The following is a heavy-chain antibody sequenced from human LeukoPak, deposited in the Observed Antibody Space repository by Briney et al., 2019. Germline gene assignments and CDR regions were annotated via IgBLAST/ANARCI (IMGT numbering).Heavy chain of an antibody. Sequence: SETLSLTCTVSGGSVSSGSYYWSWIRQPPGKGLEWIGYIYYSGHTNYNPSLKSRVTISVDTSKNQFSLRLSSVTAADTAVYYCVRHGGLAGTGYFDNWGQGTLVTVSS. CDR1: GGSVSSGSYY. D-gene: IGHD6-19*01. V-gene: IGHV4-61*01. J-gene: IGHJ4*02. CDR2: IYYSGHT. CDR3: VRHGGLAGTGYFDN.